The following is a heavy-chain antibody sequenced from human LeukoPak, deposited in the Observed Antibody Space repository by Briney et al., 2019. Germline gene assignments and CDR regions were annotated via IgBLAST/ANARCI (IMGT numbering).Heavy chain of an antibody. CDR1: GGSISISSHN. CDR2: VYYSGST. J-gene: IGHJ4*02. D-gene: IGHD3-22*01. CDR3: AREGQDSSGYWYLDH. Sequence: PSETLSLTCAVSGGSISISSHNWSWIRQPPGKGLEWIGYVYYSGSTTYNPSLKSRVTMSVDTSKNQFSLKLTSVTAADTAVYYCAREGQDSSGYWYLDHWGQGTLATVSS. V-gene: IGHV4-61*01.